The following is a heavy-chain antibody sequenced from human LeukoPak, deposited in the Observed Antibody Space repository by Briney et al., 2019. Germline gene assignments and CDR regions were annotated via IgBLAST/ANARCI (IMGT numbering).Heavy chain of an antibody. D-gene: IGHD6-19*01. CDR2: INAGNGNT. CDR1: GYTFTSYA. CDR3: ATHSSRWYDHDAFDI. Sequence: ASVKVSCKASGYTFTSYAMHWVRQAPGQRLEWMGWINAGNGNTKYSQEFQGRVTITRDRSTSTAYMELSSLRSEDTALYYCATHSSRWYDHDAFDIWGQGTMVTVSS. V-gene: IGHV1-3*03. J-gene: IGHJ3*02.